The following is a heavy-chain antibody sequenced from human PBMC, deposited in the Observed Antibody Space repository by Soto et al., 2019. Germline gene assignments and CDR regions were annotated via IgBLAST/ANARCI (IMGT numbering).Heavy chain of an antibody. CDR2: INPNSGGT. J-gene: IGHJ4*02. V-gene: IGHV1-2*02. CDR3: ARPRYSSGWFYFDY. Sequence: ASVKVSCKASGYTFTGYYMHWVRQAPGQGLEWTGWINPNSGGTNYAQKFQGRVTMTRDTSISTAYMELSRLRSDDTAVYYCARPRYSSGWFYFDYWGQGTLVTVSS. CDR1: GYTFTGYY. D-gene: IGHD6-19*01.